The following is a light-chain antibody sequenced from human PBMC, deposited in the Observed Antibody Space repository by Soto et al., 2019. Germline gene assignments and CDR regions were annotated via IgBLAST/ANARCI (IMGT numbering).Light chain of an antibody. CDR1: SSDVGSYDH. Sequence: SVLTQPASVSGSPGQSITISCSGTSSDVGSYDHVAWYQQFPGKTPKLMIYEVSNRPSGVSSRFSGSKSGNTASLTISGLQAEDEADYYCISYTGSSTPYVFGSGTKVTVL. CDR3: ISYTGSSTPYV. CDR2: EVS. V-gene: IGLV2-14*01. J-gene: IGLJ1*01.